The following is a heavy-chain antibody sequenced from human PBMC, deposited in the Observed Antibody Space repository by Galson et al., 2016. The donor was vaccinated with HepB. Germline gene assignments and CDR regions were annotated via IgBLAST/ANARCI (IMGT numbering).Heavy chain of an antibody. CDR3: ARASPRDSSGWYPDAFDI. CDR2: IYYSGST. J-gene: IGHJ3*02. Sequence: ETLSLTCTVSGGSISSYYWSWIRQPPGKGLEWIGYIYYSGSTNYNPSLKSRVTISVDTSKNQFSLKLSSVTAADAAVYYCARASPRDSSGWYPDAFDIWGQGTMVTVSS. V-gene: IGHV4-59*01. CDR1: GGSISSYY. D-gene: IGHD6-19*01.